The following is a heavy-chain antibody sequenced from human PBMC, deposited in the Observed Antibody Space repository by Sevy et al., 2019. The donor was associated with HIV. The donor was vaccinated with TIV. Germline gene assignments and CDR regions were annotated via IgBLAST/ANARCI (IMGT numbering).Heavy chain of an antibody. CDR3: AKDKAELSVLSY. D-gene: IGHD1-26*01. V-gene: IGHV3-30*18. CDR2: ISYDGSNK. J-gene: IGHJ4*02. Sequence: GGSLRLSCAASGFTFSSYGVHWVRQAPGKGLEWVAVISYDGSNKYYADSVKGRFTISRDNSKNTLYLQMNSLRAEDTAVYYCAKDKAELSVLSYWGQGTLVTVSS. CDR1: GFTFSSYG.